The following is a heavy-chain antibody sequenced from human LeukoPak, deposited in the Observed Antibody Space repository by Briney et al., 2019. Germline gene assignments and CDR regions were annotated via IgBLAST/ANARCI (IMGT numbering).Heavy chain of an antibody. V-gene: IGHV1-18*01. CDR2: LSPYSGNT. D-gene: IGHD6-6*01. Sequence: GASVKVSCKTSGYTFTSYGLTWVRQAPGQGLEWVGWLSPYSGNTNYAQKVQGRVIMTTDTSTSTAYMELRSLTSDDTAIYFCTRVGGYSPSSTGGNASDIWGQGTMVTVSS. CDR1: GYTFTSYG. J-gene: IGHJ3*02. CDR3: TRVGGYSPSSTGGNASDI.